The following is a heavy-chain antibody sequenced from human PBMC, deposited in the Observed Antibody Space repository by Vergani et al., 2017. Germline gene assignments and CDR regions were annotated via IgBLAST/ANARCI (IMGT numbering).Heavy chain of an antibody. Sequence: QVQLQESGPGLVKPSETLSLTCAVSGYSISSGYYWGWIRQPPGKGLEWIGSIYYSGSTYYNPSLKSRVTISVDTSKNQFALKLSSVTAADTAVYYCARRTAMDYYYGMDVWGQGTTVTVSS. CDR1: GYSISSGYY. V-gene: IGHV4-38-2*01. CDR2: IYYSGST. J-gene: IGHJ6*02. CDR3: ARRTAMDYYYGMDV. D-gene: IGHD5-18*01.